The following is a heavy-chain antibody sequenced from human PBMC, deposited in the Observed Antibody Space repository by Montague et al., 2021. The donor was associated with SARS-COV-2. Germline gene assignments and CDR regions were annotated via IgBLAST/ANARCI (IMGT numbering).Heavy chain of an antibody. D-gene: IGHD3-3*01. CDR1: GGSFNDYY. CDR3: ARGVRVANRPDRFSYSLDV. CDR2: ITHSGNI. Sequence: SETLSLTCAVYGGSFNDYYWTWVRQPPGKGLEWIGEITHSGNIKYNPSLQNRVTMSVDKSKNQFSLKLTSATAADTAVYYCARGVRVANRPDRFSYSLDVWGRGTAVIVTS. J-gene: IGHJ6*02. V-gene: IGHV4-34*01.